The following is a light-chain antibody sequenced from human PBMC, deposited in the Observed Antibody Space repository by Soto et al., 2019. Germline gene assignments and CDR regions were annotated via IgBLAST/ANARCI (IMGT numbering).Light chain of an antibody. CDR3: SSYTSSSTPVV. CDR1: SSDVGGYNY. CDR2: DVS. V-gene: IGLV2-14*01. Sequence: QSVLTQPASVSGSPGQSITISCTGTSSDVGGYNYVSWYQQHPGKAPKLMISDVSNRPSGVSNRFSGSKSGNTASLTISGLQAEDEAEYYCSSYTSSSTPVVFGGGTKLTVL. J-gene: IGLJ2*01.